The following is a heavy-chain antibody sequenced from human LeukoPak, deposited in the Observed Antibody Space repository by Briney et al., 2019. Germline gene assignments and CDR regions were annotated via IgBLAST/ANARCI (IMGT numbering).Heavy chain of an antibody. CDR3: AREDRARFDY. Sequence: GGSLTLSCAASGFTFSSYGMHWVRQPPGKGLEWVAVIWYDGSNKYYADSVKGRITIFRDNSKNTLHLQMNSLRAEDTAVYYCAREDRARFDYWGQGALVTVSS. CDR1: GFTFSSYG. J-gene: IGHJ4*02. V-gene: IGHV3-33*01. CDR2: IWYDGSNK.